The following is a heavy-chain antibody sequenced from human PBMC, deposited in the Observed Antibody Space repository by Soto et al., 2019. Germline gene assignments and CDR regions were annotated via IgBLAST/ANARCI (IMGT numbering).Heavy chain of an antibody. CDR3: ARSREELRFLEWLPNYWYFDI. D-gene: IGHD3-3*01. J-gene: IGHJ2*01. CDR2: INHSGST. CDR1: GGSFSGYY. Sequence: SETLSLTCAVYGGSFSGYYWSWIRQPPGKGLEWIGEINHSGSTNYNPSLKSRVTISVDTSKNQFSLKLSSVTAADTAVYYCARSREELRFLEWLPNYWYFDIWARGNLV. V-gene: IGHV4-34*01.